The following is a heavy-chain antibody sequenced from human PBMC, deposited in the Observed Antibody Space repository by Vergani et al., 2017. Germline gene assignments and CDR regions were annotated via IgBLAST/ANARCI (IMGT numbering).Heavy chain of an antibody. Sequence: QVQLEQSGAEVKKPGSSVTVSCRASGGTFGSHTISWVRQAPGQGLEWMGWISAYNGNTNYAQKLQGRVTMTTDTSTSTAYMELRSLRSDDTAVYYCAREQWLPIDYFDYWGQGTLVTVSS. CDR2: ISAYNGNT. V-gene: IGHV1-18*01. D-gene: IGHD6-19*01. CDR3: AREQWLPIDYFDY. CDR1: GGTFGSHT. J-gene: IGHJ4*02.